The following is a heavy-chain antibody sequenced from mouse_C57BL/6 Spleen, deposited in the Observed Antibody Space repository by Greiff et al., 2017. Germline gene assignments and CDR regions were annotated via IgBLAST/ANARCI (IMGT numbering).Heavy chain of an antibody. V-gene: IGHV2-9-1*01. CDR2: IWTGGGT. CDR1: GFSLTSYA. J-gene: IGHJ3*01. Sequence: VKLMESGPGLVAPSQSLSITCTVSGFSLTSYAISWVRQPPGKGLEWLGVIWTGGGTNYNSALKSRLSISKDNTKSQVFLKMNSLQTDDTARYYCARVNDYGEAWFAYWGQGTLVTVSA. CDR3: ARVNDYGEAWFAY. D-gene: IGHD2-4*01.